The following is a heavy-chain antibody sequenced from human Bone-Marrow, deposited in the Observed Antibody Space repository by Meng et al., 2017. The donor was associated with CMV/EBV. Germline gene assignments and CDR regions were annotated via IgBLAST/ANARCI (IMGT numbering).Heavy chain of an antibody. CDR2: ISGSGGST. CDR3: AKWVPTYYFDY. J-gene: IGHJ4*02. V-gene: IGHV3-23*01. Sequence: GESLKISCAASGFTLSSYAMSWVRQAPGKGLEWVSAISGSGGSTYYADPVKGRFTISRDNSKNTLYLQMNSLRAEDTAVYYCAKWVPTYYFDYWGQGTLVTVSS. D-gene: IGHD2/OR15-2a*01. CDR1: GFTLSSYA.